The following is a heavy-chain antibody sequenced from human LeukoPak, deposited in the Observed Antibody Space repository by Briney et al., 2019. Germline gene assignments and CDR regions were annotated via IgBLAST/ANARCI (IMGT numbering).Heavy chain of an antibody. Sequence: GGSLRLSCAASGFTFSSNGMQWVRQAPGKGLEWVSYISSSGSTIYYADSVKGRFTISRDNAKNSLYLQMNSLRAEDTAVYYCARAENGPPHYDSSGYVSYWGQGTLVTVSS. V-gene: IGHV3-48*03. J-gene: IGHJ4*02. CDR3: ARAENGPPHYDSSGYVSY. CDR2: ISSSGSTI. D-gene: IGHD3-22*01. CDR1: GFTFSSNG.